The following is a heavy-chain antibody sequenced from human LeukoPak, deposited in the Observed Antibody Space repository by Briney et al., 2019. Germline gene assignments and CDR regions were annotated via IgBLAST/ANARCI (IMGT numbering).Heavy chain of an antibody. CDR3: ARGLSRGPPGY. CDR2: VWYDGTNK. CDR1: GFTFSVYG. Sequence: GRSLRLACEASGFTFSVYGIHWVRQAPGKGLEWVAIVWYDGTNKFYAASVEGRFTISRDNSKHTVYLQMNSLRTEDTAVYYCARGLSRGPPGYWGQGTLVTVSS. J-gene: IGHJ4*02. V-gene: IGHV3-33*01.